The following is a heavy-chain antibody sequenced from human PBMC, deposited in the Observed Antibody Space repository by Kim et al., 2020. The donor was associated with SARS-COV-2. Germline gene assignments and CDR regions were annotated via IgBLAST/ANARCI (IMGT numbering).Heavy chain of an antibody. J-gene: IGHJ6*02. CDR3: AGRGGLDV. Sequence: GKTNYNPSIKSHVTISIDKSKNQFSLKVSSVTAADTAVYYCAGRGGLDVWGHGTMVTVSS. V-gene: IGHV4-61*05. CDR2: GKT.